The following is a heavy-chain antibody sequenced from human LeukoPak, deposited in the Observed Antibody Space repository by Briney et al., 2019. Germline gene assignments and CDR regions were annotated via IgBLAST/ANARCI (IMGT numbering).Heavy chain of an antibody. Sequence: PGGSLRLSCAASGFTVSSNYMSWVRQAPGKGLEWVSVIYNGGSTYYADSVKGRFTISRDNSKNTLYLQMNSLRAEDTAVYYCARGTPARGIVVVPAAIHWGQGTLVTVSS. CDR3: ARGTPARGIVVVPAAIH. CDR2: IYNGGST. V-gene: IGHV3-66*02. J-gene: IGHJ4*02. D-gene: IGHD2-2*01. CDR1: GFTVSSNY.